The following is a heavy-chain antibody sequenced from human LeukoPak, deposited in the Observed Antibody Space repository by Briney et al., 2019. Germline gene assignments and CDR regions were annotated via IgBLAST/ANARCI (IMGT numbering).Heavy chain of an antibody. J-gene: IGHJ5*02. CDR2: IYKSGNT. V-gene: IGHV4-39*02. CDR3: AACSTIVGGLIMGSWFDP. Sequence: SETLSLTCNLSGGSVSSSTYSWVWIRQPPGKGLEWIGSIYKSGNTYCNTSLKSRVTRAVNTSKNHFSQKLSSVTAADTAVYYCAACSTIVGGLIMGSWFDPWGQGTLVTVSS. CDR1: GGSVSSSTYS. D-gene: IGHD3-3*01.